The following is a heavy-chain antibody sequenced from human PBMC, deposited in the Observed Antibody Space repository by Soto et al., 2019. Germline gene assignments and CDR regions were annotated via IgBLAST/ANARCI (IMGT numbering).Heavy chain of an antibody. CDR1: GFTFSSYR. Sequence: GGSLRLSCAASGFTFSSYRMHWFRKAPGKGLVWVSRINSDGSSTSYADSVKGRFTISRDNAKNTLYLQMNSLRAEDTAVYYCARDRSNYSSYYYYGMDVWGQGTTVTVSS. D-gene: IGHD1-7*01. V-gene: IGHV3-74*01. CDR3: ARDRSNYSSYYYYGMDV. J-gene: IGHJ6*02. CDR2: INSDGSST.